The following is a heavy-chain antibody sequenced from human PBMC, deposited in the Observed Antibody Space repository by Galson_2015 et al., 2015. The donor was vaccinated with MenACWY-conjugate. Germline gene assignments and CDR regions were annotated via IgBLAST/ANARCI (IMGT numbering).Heavy chain of an antibody. J-gene: IGHJ5*02. D-gene: IGHD6-13*01. CDR2: IIPIFGTA. V-gene: IGHV1-69*06. CDR3: ARAEQLGPGDNWFDP. Sequence: SVKVSCKASGYTFTSYGISWVRQAPGQGLEWMGGIIPIFGTANYAQKFQGRVTITADKSTSTAYMELSSLRSEDTAVYYCARAEQLGPGDNWFDPWGQGTLVTVSS. CDR1: GYTFTSYG.